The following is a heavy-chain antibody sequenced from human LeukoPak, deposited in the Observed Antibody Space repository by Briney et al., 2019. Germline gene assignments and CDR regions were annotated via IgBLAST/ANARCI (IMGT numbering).Heavy chain of an antibody. Sequence: SETLSLTCTVSGGSMNNYYWSWIRQPPGKGLEWMASIFYSGSTNYNPSLKSPVTISVDTSRNQFSLKLSSVSAADTAVYYCASQWFGELFAFDIWGQGTMVTVSS. CDR1: GGSMNNYY. J-gene: IGHJ3*02. CDR2: IFYSGST. D-gene: IGHD3-10*01. V-gene: IGHV4-59*08. CDR3: ASQWFGELFAFDI.